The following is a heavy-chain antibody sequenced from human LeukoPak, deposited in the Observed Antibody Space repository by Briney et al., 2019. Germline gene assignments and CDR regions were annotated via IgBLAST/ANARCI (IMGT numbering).Heavy chain of an antibody. J-gene: IGHJ5*02. CDR1: GVSMSSYY. V-gene: IGHV4-59*01. D-gene: IGHD5-18*01. CDR3: ARNLGYSGSHWFDP. Sequence: TLSLTCTVSGVSMSSYYWSWIRQPPGKGLEWIGYLYHSGSANYNPSLKSRVTISADTSKNQFYLKLSSMTAADTAFYYCARNLGYSGSHWFDPWGQGTLVTVSS. CDR2: LYHSGSA.